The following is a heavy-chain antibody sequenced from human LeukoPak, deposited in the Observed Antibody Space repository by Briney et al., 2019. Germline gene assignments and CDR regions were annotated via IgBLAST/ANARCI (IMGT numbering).Heavy chain of an antibody. CDR1: GFTFDDYA. V-gene: IGHV3-9*01. J-gene: IGHJ4*02. D-gene: IGHD1-1*01. CDR3: ARGERNDAVHPH. Sequence: GGSLRLSCAASGFTFDDYAMHWVRQAPGKGLEWVSGISWNSGSIGYADSVKGRFTISRDNAENSLHLQMNSLRADDTAVYYCARGERNDAVHPHWGQGTLVTVSS. CDR2: ISWNSGSI.